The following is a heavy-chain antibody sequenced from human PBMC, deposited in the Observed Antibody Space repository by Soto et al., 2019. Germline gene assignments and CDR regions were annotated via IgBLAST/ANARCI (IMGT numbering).Heavy chain of an antibody. CDR3: AKLYSSGWPNYFDY. CDR2: ISGGGGTT. CDR1: GFTFSSCA. D-gene: IGHD6-19*01. J-gene: IGHJ4*02. Sequence: GESLKISCAASGFTFSSCAMSWVRQAPGKGLEWVSVISGGGGTTYYADSVKGRFTISRDNSNNTLYLQMNSLRADDTAVYYCAKLYSSGWPNYFDYWGQGTLVTVSS. V-gene: IGHV3-23*01.